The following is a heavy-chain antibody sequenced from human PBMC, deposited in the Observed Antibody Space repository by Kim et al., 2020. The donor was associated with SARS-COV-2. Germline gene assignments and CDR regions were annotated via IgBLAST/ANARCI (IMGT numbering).Heavy chain of an antibody. Sequence: SETLSLTCTVSGGSISSSSYYWGWIRQPPGKGLNWIGSIYYSASTYYNPSLKGRVTISVDTSQYQLSLKLSSVTAADMAVYSCARHPKGLRGYYGPPGYCGQGTLVTVSS. J-gene: IGHJ4*02. CDR1: GGSISSSSYY. CDR3: ARHPKGLRGYYGPPGY. CDR2: IYYSAST. V-gene: IGHV4-39*01. D-gene: IGHD3-10*01.